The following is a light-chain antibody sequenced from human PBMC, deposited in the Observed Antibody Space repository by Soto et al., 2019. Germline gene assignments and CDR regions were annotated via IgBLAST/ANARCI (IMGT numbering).Light chain of an antibody. J-gene: IGKJ1*01. CDR3: QQYGSSGT. CDR2: GAS. Sequence: EIVLTQSPGTLVLSPGDRATLSCRASQSVSNNYLAWYQQKPGQAPRLLIYGASNRATGIPDRFSGSGSGTDFTLTISRLEPEDFAVYYCQQYGSSGTFGQGTKVDIK. V-gene: IGKV3-20*01. CDR1: QSVSNNY.